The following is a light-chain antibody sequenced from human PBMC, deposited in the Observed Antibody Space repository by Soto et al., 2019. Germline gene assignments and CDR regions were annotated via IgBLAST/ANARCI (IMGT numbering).Light chain of an antibody. J-gene: IGKJ3*01. Sequence: EIVLTQSPGTLSLSPGERATLSCRASQSVSSSYLAWYQQKPGQAPRPLIYGASSRATGIPDRFSGSGPGTDFTLTISRLEPEDFAVYYCQQYGSSPHTFGPGTKVDIK. CDR3: QQYGSSPHT. CDR1: QSVSSSY. CDR2: GAS. V-gene: IGKV3-20*01.